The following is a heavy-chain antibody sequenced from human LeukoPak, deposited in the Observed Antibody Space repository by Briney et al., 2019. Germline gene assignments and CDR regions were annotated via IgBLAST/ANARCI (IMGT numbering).Heavy chain of an antibody. J-gene: IGHJ4*02. CDR3: AKDSGYDFWSGYYPFAFDY. CDR1: GFTFSSYG. D-gene: IGHD3-3*01. CDR2: IRYDGSNK. V-gene: IGHV3-30*02. Sequence: SGGSLRLSCAASGFTFSSYGMHWVRQAPGKGLEWVAFIRYDGSNKYYADSVKGRFTISRDNSKNTLYLQMNSLRAEDTAVYYCAKDSGYDFWSGYYPFAFDYWGQGTLVTVSS.